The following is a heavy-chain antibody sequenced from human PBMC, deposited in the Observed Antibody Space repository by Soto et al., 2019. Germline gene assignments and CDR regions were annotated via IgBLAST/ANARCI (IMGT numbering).Heavy chain of an antibody. CDR3: ARDGANMITFGASFGY. J-gene: IGHJ1*01. D-gene: IGHD3-16*01. CDR1: GFTFTTYS. CDR2: ISTDSSYI. Sequence: PGGSLRLSCAASGFTFTTYSMNWVRQAPGKGLEWVSSISTDSSYIYYAVSVKGRFPISRDNGKNSLYLQMTSLRAEDTSVYYCARDGANMITFGASFGYWGQGTLVTVSS. V-gene: IGHV3-21*06.